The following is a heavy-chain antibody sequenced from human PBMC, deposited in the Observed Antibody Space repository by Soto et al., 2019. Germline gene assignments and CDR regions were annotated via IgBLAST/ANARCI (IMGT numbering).Heavy chain of an antibody. V-gene: IGHV3-30-3*01. Sequence: GGSLRLSCAVSGFTFSTYAMHWVRQAPGKGLEWVAVISYDGSNTYYADSVKGRFTISRDNMLYLQMNSLRVEDTAVYYCARDQGRSITCQLDYWRHGTLVTVSS. J-gene: IGHJ4*01. CDR3: ARDQGRSITCQLDY. CDR1: GFTFSTYA. CDR2: ISYDGSNT. D-gene: IGHD2-2*01.